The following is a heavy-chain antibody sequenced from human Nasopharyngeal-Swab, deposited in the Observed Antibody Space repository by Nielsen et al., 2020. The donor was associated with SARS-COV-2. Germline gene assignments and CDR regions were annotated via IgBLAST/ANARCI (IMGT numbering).Heavy chain of an antibody. V-gene: IGHV3-23*01. CDR1: GFTFSAYA. Sequence: GESLKISCAVSGFTFSAYALSWDRQAPGKGLEWVSGISVSGGNTYYADSVAGRFTISRDNSNSRLFLQINSLRAEDTAVYYCARASWGLSVFDRWGQGTLVTVSS. CDR3: ARASWGLSVFDR. D-gene: IGHD3-16*01. J-gene: IGHJ4*02. CDR2: ISVSGGNT.